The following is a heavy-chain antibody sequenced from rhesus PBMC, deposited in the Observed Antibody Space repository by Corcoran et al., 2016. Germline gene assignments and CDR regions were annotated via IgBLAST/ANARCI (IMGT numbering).Heavy chain of an antibody. D-gene: IGHD1-38*01. V-gene: IGHV6-1*01. CDR3: AREANTFDY. Sequence: QVQLQESGPGLVKPSQTLSLTCAISGDSVSSNSATWNWIWQSPSIGLEWLGRTYYRSTWYNDYAQSVPNRININPVTYKNQLSLQLNSVTPEDMAVYYCAREANTFDYWGQGVLVTVSS. CDR1: GDSVSSNSAT. CDR2: TYYRSTWYN. J-gene: IGHJ4*01.